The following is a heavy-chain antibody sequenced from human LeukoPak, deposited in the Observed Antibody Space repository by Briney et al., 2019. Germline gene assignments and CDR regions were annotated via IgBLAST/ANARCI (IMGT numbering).Heavy chain of an antibody. CDR3: ATHEQI. J-gene: IGHJ4*02. CDR1: GFTFSSYA. CDR2: VSSDGINK. V-gene: IGHV3-30-3*01. Sequence: GGSLRLSCAASGFTFSSYAMHWVRQAPGRGLEWVSVVSSDGINKYYADSVKGRFTISRDNSKNTLYLQMNSLRAEDTAVYYCATHEQIWGQGTLVTVSS.